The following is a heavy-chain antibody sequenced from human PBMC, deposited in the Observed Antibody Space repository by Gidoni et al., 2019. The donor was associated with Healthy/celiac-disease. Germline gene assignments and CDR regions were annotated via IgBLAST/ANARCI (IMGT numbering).Heavy chain of an antibody. V-gene: IGHV4-59*01. Sequence: QVQLQEAGPGLVPPSATLSLTCTVSGCSISTDYRSWIRAPPGKVLEWIGYIYYSGSTNYNPSLKSRVTISVDTSKNQFSLKLSSVTAADTAVYYCASDAPVAGQPVVSYYYYGMDVWGQGTTVTVSS. CDR3: ASDAPVAGQPVVSYYYYGMDV. J-gene: IGHJ6*02. D-gene: IGHD6-19*01. CDR1: GCSISTDY. CDR2: IYYSGST.